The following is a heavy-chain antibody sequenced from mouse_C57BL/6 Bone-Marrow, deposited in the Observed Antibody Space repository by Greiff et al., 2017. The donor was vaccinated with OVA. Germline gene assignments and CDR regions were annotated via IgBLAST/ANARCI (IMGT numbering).Heavy chain of an antibody. CDR3: TTNYGYDVWYFEV. CDR2: IDPEDGAT. CDR1: GFNIKDYY. Sequence: EVKLMESGAELVRPGASVKLSCTASGFNIKDYYMHWVKQRPEQGLEWIGRIDPEDGATEYAPKFKGKATMTADTSSNTAYLQLSSLTSEDTAVYYCTTNYGYDVWYFEVGGTGTTVTVSA. D-gene: IGHD2-2*01. V-gene: IGHV14-1*01. J-gene: IGHJ1*03.